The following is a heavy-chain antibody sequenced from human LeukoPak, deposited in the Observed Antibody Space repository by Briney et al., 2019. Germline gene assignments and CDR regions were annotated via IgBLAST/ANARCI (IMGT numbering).Heavy chain of an antibody. J-gene: IGHJ6*03. CDR1: GFTFSSYW. CDR3: ARDMGYDFWSGYYYYMDV. CDR2: IKQDGSEK. V-gene: IGHV3-7*01. D-gene: IGHD3-3*01. Sequence: GGSLRLSCAASGFTFSSYWMSWVRQAPGKGLEWVANIKQDGSEKYYVDSVKGRFTISRDSAKNSLYLQMNSLRAEDTAVYYCARDMGYDFWSGYYYYMDVWGKGTTVTVSS.